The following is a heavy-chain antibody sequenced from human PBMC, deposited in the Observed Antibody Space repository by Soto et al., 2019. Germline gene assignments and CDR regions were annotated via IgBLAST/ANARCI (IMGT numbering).Heavy chain of an antibody. CDR3: ARSLLRGIDYYYYYGMDV. CDR1: GYTFTSYY. J-gene: IGHJ6*02. V-gene: IGHV1-46*01. Sequence: ASVKVSCKASGYTFTSYYMHWVRQAPGQGLEWMGIINPSGGSTSYAQKFQGRVTMTRDTSTSTVYMELSSLRSEDTAVYYCARSLLRGIDYYYYYGMDVWGERTTFTV. CDR2: INPSGGST. D-gene: IGHD3-3*01.